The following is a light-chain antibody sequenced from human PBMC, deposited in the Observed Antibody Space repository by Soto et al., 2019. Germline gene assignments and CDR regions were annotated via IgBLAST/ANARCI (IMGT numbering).Light chain of an antibody. CDR3: HQYDNAPQT. J-gene: IGKJ2*01. CDR1: QTLRRTY. V-gene: IGKV3-20*01. CDR2: GAS. Sequence: EIVLMQSPGTLSLSPGERATLSCRASQTLRRTYIAWYQQKPGQAPRVLIYGASKRATGIPDRFSGSGSGTDLSLTISRLEPEDFAVYYCHQYDNAPQTYGQGTKVDIK.